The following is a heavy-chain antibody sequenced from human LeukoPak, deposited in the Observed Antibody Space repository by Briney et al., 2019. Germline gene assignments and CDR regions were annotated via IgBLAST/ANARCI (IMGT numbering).Heavy chain of an antibody. J-gene: IGHJ4*02. D-gene: IGHD5-24*01. V-gene: IGHV3-48*04. CDR2: ISSSSSTI. CDR3: VKDRGLRNQWLQVTYDS. CDR1: GFTFSSYS. Sequence: PGGSLRLSCAASGFTFSSYSMNWVRQAPGKGLEWVSYISSSSSTIYYADSVKGRFTISRDNAKNSLHLQMNSLRPEDTALYYCVKDRGLRNQWLQVTYDSWGQGTLVTVSS.